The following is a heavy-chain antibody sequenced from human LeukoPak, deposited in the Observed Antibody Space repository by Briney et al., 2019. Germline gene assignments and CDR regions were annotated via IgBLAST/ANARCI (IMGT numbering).Heavy chain of an antibody. CDR3: ARATTPGGIDY. J-gene: IGHJ4*02. CDR2: INPNSGGT. D-gene: IGHD5-12*01. CDR1: GYTFTGYY. V-gene: IGHV1-2*02. Sequence: WASVKVSCEASGYTFTGYYMHWVRQAPGQGLEWMGWINPNSGGTNYAQKFQGRVTMTRDTSISTAYMELSRLRSDDTAVYYCARATTPGGIDYWGQGTLVTVSS.